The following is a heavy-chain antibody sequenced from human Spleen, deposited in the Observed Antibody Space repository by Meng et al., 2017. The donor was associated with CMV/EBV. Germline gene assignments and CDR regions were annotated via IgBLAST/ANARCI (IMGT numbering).Heavy chain of an antibody. CDR2: IYWNDDT. Sequence: SGPTLVKPTQTLTLTCTFSGFSLSSSGVGVGWIRQPPGKALEWLALIYWNDDTRYSPFLKSRLTITKDTSKNQVVLTMTNMDPVDTATYYCAHRLAITSAGYYYSDHWGQGTLVTVSS. V-gene: IGHV2-5*01. CDR3: AHRLAITSAGYYYSDH. D-gene: IGHD1-26*01. J-gene: IGHJ4*02. CDR1: GFSLSSSGVG.